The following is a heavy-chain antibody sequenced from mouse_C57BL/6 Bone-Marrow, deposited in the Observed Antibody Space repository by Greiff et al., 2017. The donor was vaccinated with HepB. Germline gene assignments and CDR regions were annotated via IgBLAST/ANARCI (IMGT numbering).Heavy chain of an antibody. D-gene: IGHD4-1*01. J-gene: IGHJ2*01. V-gene: IGHV5-12*01. Sequence: EVKLMESGGGLVQPGGSLKLSCAASGFTFSDYYMYWVRQTPEKRLEWVAYISNGGGSTYYPDTVKGRFTISRDNAKNTLYLQMSRLKSEDTAMYYCARNWDFDYWGQGTTLTVSS. CDR1: GFTFSDYY. CDR2: ISNGGGST. CDR3: ARNWDFDY.